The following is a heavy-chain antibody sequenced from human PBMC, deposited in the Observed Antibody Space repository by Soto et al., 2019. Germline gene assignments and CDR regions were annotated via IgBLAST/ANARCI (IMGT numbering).Heavy chain of an antibody. CDR2: ISGSGGST. D-gene: IGHD2-15*01. V-gene: IGHV3-23*01. CDR1: GFTFSSYA. CDR3: AKDGEDIVVVVAASFDY. J-gene: IGHJ4*02. Sequence: GGSLRLSCAASGFTFSSYAMSWVRQAPGKGLEWVSAISGSGGSTYYADSVKGRFTISRDNSKNTLYLQMNSLRAEDTAVYYCAKDGEDIVVVVAASFDYWGQGTLVTVSS.